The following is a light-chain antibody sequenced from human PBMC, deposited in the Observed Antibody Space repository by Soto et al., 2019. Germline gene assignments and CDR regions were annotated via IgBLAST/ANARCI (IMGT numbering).Light chain of an antibody. CDR1: SSDVGGFNY. Sequence: QSALTQPASVSGSPGQSITISCTGTSSDVGGFNYVSWYQHHPYKAPKLLIYEASNRPPGVSSRFSGSKSANTASLTISDLQAEDEADYYCNSYTTSSSWVFGGGTKLTVL. V-gene: IGLV2-14*01. J-gene: IGLJ3*02. CDR2: EAS. CDR3: NSYTTSSSWV.